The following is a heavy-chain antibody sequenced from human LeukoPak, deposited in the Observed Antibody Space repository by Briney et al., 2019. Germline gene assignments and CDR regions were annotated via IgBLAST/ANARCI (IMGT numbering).Heavy chain of an antibody. V-gene: IGHV5-51*01. D-gene: IGHD2-2*01. Sequence: GESLKISCKGSGYGFTHYWIGWVRQMPGKGLEWMVIIYPGDSDTRYSPSFQGQVTISADKSISTAYLQWSSLKASDTAMYYCARLGVGPAAPIDYWGQGTLVTVSS. CDR1: GYGFTHYW. CDR3: ARLGVGPAAPIDY. J-gene: IGHJ4*02. CDR2: IYPGDSDT.